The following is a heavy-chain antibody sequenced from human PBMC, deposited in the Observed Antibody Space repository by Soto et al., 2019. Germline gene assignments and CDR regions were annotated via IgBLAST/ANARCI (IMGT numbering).Heavy chain of an antibody. CDR2: IYHSETT. D-gene: IGHD4-4*01. CDR1: GGSISSGGYS. J-gene: IGHJ6*02. Sequence: QLQLQESGSGLVKPSQTLSLSCAVSGGSISSGGYSWSWIRLPPGKGLEWIGYIYHSETTNYNPSLTSRVTIPVDRSKNHLSLKLKSVTPADTAVYYCARDSRSTTTYGLDVWGQGTTVTVSS. CDR3: ARDSRSTTTYGLDV. V-gene: IGHV4-30-2*01.